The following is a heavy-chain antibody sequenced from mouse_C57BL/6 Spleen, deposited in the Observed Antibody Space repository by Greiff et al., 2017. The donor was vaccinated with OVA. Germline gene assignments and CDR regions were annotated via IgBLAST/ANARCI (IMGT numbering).Heavy chain of an antibody. CDR1: GYSITSGYY. D-gene: IGHD2-4*01. Sequence: ESGPGLVKPSQSLSLICSVTGYSITSGYYWNWIRQFPGNKLEWMGYISYDGSNNYNPSLKNRISITRDTSKNQFFLKLNSVTTEDTATYYCARAVYDYDGYYAMDYWGQGTSVTVSS. CDR3: ARAVYDYDGYYAMDY. J-gene: IGHJ4*01. V-gene: IGHV3-6*01. CDR2: ISYDGSN.